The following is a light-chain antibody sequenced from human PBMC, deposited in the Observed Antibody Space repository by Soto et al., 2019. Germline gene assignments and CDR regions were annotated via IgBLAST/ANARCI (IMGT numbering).Light chain of an antibody. CDR1: QSVSTS. V-gene: IGKV3-11*01. J-gene: IGKJ4*01. CDR2: DAS. CDR3: QQRSNWPLLS. Sequence: EIVLTQSPATLSLSPGERATLSCRASQSVSTSLAWYQQKPGQAPRLLIYDASKRATGTSARFSGSGSGTDFTLTISSLEPEDFAVYYCQQRSNWPLLSFGGGTKVEIK.